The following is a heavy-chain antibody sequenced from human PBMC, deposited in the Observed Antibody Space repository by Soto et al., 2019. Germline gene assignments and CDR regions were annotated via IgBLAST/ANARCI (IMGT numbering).Heavy chain of an antibody. CDR1: GGSISSSSYY. CDR3: ARRGSSSWFGY. V-gene: IGHV4-39*02. Sequence: QLQLQESGPGLVKPSETLSLTCTVSGGSISSSSYYWGWIRQPPGKGLEWIGNIYYSGSTYYNPSLKSRVTIPEDTSKTRFTLKLSSVTAADTAVYYCARRGSSSWFGYWGQGTLVTVSS. J-gene: IGHJ5*01. D-gene: IGHD6-13*01. CDR2: IYYSGST.